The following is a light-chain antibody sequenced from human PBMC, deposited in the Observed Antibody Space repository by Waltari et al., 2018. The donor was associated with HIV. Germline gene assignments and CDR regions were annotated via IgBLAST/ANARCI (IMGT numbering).Light chain of an antibody. J-gene: IGLJ2*01. Sequence: QSVLTQPPSVSAAPGQKVTISCSRSNSNIGNDYVSWYQHLPGAAPKLLIYDNRKRPSGIPDLVSGSEAGTSATLDITGLQTGDEADYYCGTRDRSLSGAVFGGGTRLTVL. V-gene: IGLV1-51*01. CDR2: DNR. CDR3: GTRDRSLSGAV. CDR1: NSNIGNDY.